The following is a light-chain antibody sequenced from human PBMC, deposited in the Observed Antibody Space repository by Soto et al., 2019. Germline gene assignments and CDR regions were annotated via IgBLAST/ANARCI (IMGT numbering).Light chain of an antibody. V-gene: IGKV1-39*01. CDR2: AAS. CDR3: QQSYSTLKT. J-gene: IGKJ1*01. Sequence: DIQMTQSPSSLSASVGDRVTITCRASQSISSYLNWYQQKPGKAPKLLIYAASSLQSGVPSRSSGSGSGTDFTLTISSLQPEDFATYYCQQSYSTLKTFXQGTKADIK. CDR1: QSISSY.